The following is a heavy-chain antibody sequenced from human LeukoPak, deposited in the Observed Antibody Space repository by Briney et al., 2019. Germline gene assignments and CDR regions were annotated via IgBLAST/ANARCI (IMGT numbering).Heavy chain of an antibody. CDR2: IYHTGNS. J-gene: IGHJ4*02. D-gene: IGHD2/OR15-2a*01. Sequence: PSETLSLTCTVSGGSVSSDYWSWIRQPPGKGLEWIGYIYHTGNSDYNPSLKSRATISLDTSKNQFSLELTSVTAADTAVYFCARHPFSSPFDYWGQGTLVTVSS. CDR3: ARHPFSSPFDY. CDR1: GGSVSSDY. V-gene: IGHV4-59*08.